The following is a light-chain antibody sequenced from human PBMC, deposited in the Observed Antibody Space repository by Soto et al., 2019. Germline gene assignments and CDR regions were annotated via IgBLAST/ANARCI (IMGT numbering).Light chain of an antibody. V-gene: IGKV3-20*01. CDR1: QSIRSNY. CDR2: DAS. J-gene: IGKJ1*01. Sequence: VVLTRSPATLSLSPEERATLSCIASQSIRSNYLAWYQQNAGQAPRLLIYDASNRATGIPASLSGSASGTDFPLTISRLAPEDFAVYYCQQYGSSGTFGQGTKVDI. CDR3: QQYGSSGT.